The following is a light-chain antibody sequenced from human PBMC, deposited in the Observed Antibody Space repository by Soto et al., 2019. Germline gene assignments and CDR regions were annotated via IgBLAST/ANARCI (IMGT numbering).Light chain of an antibody. V-gene: IGKV3-11*01. CDR2: DAS. J-gene: IGKJ5*01. Sequence: EIVLTQSPGTLSLSPGERATLSCRSSRSVNSYLAWYQQKPGQAPRLLISDASNRATGIPARFSGSGSGTDFTLTISSLEPEDFAVYYCQHRSEWPVSFGQGTDWRL. CDR3: QHRSEWPVS. CDR1: RSVNSY.